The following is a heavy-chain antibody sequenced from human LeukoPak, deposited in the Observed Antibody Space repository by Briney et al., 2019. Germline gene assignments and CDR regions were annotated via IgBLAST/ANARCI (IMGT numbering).Heavy chain of an antibody. CDR1: GGSISNYY. CDR2: IYNSGST. Sequence: PSETLSLTCSVSGGSISNYYWSWIRQSPGKGPEWIGYIYNSGSTNYNPSLKSRVTISVDTSKNQFSLKLSSVTAADTAVYYCGRLHASHYYYMDVWGKGTTVTISS. J-gene: IGHJ6*03. V-gene: IGHV4-59*01. D-gene: IGHD2-15*01. CDR3: GRLHASHYYYMDV.